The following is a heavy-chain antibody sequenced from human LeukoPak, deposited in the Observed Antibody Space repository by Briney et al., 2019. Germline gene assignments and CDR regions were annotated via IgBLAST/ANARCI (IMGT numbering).Heavy chain of an antibody. V-gene: IGHV4-39*01. J-gene: IGHJ4*02. CDR2: IYYSGST. CDR3: AKTYYYDSSGYFDY. CDR1: GGSISSGGYY. D-gene: IGHD3-22*01. Sequence: PSETLSLTCTVSGGSISSGGYYWSWIRQPPGKGLEWIGSIYYSGSTYYNPSLKSRVTISVDTSKNQFSLKLSSVTAADTAVYYCAKTYYYDSSGYFDYWGQGTLVTVSS.